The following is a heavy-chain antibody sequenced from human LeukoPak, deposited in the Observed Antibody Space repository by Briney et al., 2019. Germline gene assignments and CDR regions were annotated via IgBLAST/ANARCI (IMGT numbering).Heavy chain of an antibody. J-gene: IGHJ4*02. CDR1: GGSISSGGYY. V-gene: IGHV4-30-2*01. CDR2: IYHSGSS. CDR3: ARAQELRALGY. D-gene: IGHD1-7*01. Sequence: SETLSLTCTVSGGSISSGGYYWTWIRQPPGKGLEWIGYIYHSGSSYYNPSLKSRVTISVDRSKNQFSLKLSSVTAADTAVYYCARAQELRALGYWGQGTLVTVSS.